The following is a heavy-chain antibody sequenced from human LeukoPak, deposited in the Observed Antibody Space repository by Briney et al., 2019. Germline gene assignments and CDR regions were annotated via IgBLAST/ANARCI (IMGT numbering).Heavy chain of an antibody. Sequence: GGSLRLSCAASGFTFSSYTMNWVRQAPGKGLEWVSSISSSSYIYYADSLEGRFTISRDNAKNSLYLQMNSLRAEDTAVYYCAKAGSSSWYGGFYYYYMDVWGKGTTVTVSS. CDR3: AKAGSSSWYGGFYYYYMDV. D-gene: IGHD6-13*01. V-gene: IGHV3-21*04. CDR2: ISSSSYI. CDR1: GFTFSSYT. J-gene: IGHJ6*03.